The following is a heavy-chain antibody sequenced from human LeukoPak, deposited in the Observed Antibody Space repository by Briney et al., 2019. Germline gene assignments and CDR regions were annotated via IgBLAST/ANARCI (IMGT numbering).Heavy chain of an antibody. CDR1: GGSISSSSYY. J-gene: IGHJ4*02. V-gene: IGHV4-39*07. CDR2: MYYSGST. D-gene: IGHD3-22*01. Sequence: SETLSLTCTVSGGSISSSSYYWGWIRQPPGKGLEWIGNMYYSGSTYYNPSLKSRVTISVDTSKNQFSLKLTSVTAADTAIYYCASDYFDRTGYYGFIYWGQGSLVTISS. CDR3: ASDYFDRTGYYGFIY.